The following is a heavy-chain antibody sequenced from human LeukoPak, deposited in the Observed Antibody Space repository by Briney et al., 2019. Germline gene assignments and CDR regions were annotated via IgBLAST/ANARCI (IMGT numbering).Heavy chain of an antibody. J-gene: IGHJ6*02. D-gene: IGHD1-26*01. Sequence: GASVKVSCKASGGTFSSYAISWVRQAPGQGLEWMGGIIPIFGTANYAQKFQGRVTITADESTSTAYMELSSLRSEDTAVYYCARDDSEKWELLTYYYGMDVWGQGTTVTVSS. CDR1: GGTFSSYA. CDR2: IIPIFGTA. V-gene: IGHV1-69*01. CDR3: ARDDSEKWELLTYYYGMDV.